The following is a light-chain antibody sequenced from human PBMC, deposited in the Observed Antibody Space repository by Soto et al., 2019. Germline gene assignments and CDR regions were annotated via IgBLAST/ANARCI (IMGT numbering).Light chain of an antibody. CDR2: NNN. CDR3: AVWDDSLDGWV. CDR1: SSDIGSHV. J-gene: IGLJ3*02. V-gene: IGLV1-44*01. Sequence: QSVLTQPPSASGTPRQRVTISCSGRSSDIGSHVVYWYQQLAGTAPKLLMYNNNQRPSGVPDRFSGSKSGTSASLAISGLQSEDEADYYCAVWDDSLDGWVFGGGTKLTVL.